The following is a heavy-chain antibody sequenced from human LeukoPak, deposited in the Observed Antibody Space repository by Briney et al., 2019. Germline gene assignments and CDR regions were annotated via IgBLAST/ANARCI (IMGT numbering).Heavy chain of an antibody. Sequence: PGGSLRLSCAASGFPFTFAMSWVRQAPGKGLEWVSSISGSGSDTYYADSVKGRFTISRDNSKNTLYLQMNSLRAEDTAIYYCAKQSTARSLGEGGRGTLVTVSS. J-gene: IGHJ4*02. D-gene: IGHD6-6*01. V-gene: IGHV3-23*01. CDR3: AKQSTARSLGE. CDR1: GFPFTFA. CDR2: ISGSGSDT.